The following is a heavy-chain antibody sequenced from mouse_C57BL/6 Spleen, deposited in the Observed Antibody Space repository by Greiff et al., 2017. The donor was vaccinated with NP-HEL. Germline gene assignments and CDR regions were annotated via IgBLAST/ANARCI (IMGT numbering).Heavy chain of an antibody. CDR2: ISSGSSTI. CDR3: ARRVTTGYYYAMDY. CDR1: GFTFSDYG. V-gene: IGHV5-17*01. D-gene: IGHD2-2*01. Sequence: EVQRVESGGGLVKPGGSLNLSCAASGFTFSDYGMHWVRQAPEKGLEWVAYISSGSSTIYYADTVKGRFTISRDNAKNTLFLQMTSLRSEDTAMYYCARRVTTGYYYAMDYWGQGTSVTVSS. J-gene: IGHJ4*01.